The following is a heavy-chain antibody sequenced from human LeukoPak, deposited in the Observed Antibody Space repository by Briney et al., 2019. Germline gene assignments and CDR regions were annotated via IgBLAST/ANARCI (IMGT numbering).Heavy chain of an antibody. V-gene: IGHV4-59*01. CDR2: IYYGGST. Sequence: SETLSLTCTVSGGSISSYYWSWIRQPPGKGLEWLGYIYYGGSTNYNPSLKSRVTISVDTSKNQFSLKLSSVTAADTAVYYCARETLYRAFDIWGQGTMVTVSS. J-gene: IGHJ3*02. CDR3: ARETLYRAFDI. CDR1: GGSISSYY.